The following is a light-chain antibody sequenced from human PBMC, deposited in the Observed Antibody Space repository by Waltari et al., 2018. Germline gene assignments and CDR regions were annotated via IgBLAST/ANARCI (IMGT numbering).Light chain of an antibody. CDR3: QQYSNWPPLYT. Sequence: EIVMTQSPATLSVSPGERATLSCRASQSVSNKLAWYQQKLGQTPRLLIYGVSTRATGIPARFSGSGSVTEFTLTISSVQSEDFAVYYCQQYSNWPPLYTFGQGTKLEIQ. CDR2: GVS. J-gene: IGKJ2*01. CDR1: QSVSNK. V-gene: IGKV3-15*01.